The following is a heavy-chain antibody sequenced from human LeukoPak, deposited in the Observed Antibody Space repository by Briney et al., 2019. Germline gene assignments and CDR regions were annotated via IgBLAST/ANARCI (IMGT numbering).Heavy chain of an antibody. J-gene: IGHJ4*02. CDR1: GYTFPSYF. CDR2: INPSGGST. V-gene: IGHV1-46*01. Sequence: ASVKVSFKASGYTFPSYFMHWVRQAAGHGLDWMGIINPSGGSTSYAQKFQGRVTMTRDTSTSTVYMELSSLRSEDTAVYYCARDSADYGDYDYWGQGTLVTVSS. CDR3: ARDSADYGDYDY. D-gene: IGHD4-17*01.